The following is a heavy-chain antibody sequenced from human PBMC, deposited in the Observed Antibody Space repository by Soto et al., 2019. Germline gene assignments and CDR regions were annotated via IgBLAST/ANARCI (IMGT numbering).Heavy chain of an antibody. CDR3: ARLQAAMPAAAGMDV. J-gene: IGHJ6*02. CDR2: IYPGDSDT. CDR1: GYIFTNSW. D-gene: IGHD2-2*01. V-gene: IGHV5-51*01. Sequence: PGESLKISCKGSGYIFTNSWIGWVRQMPGKGLEWIGIIYPGDSDTRYSPSFQGQVTISADKSITTAYLQWSSLTASDTAMYYCARLQAAMPAAAGMDVWGQRTAVTVSS.